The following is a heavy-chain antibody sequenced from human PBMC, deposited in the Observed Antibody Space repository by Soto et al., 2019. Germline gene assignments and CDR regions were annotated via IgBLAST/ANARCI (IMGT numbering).Heavy chain of an antibody. J-gene: IGHJ4*02. D-gene: IGHD6-19*01. V-gene: IGHV3-23*01. CDR1: GFTFINYA. CDR2: ISGNGANT. CDR3: AKDYGSSRYFFDY. Sequence: GSLRLSCAASGFTFINYAMTWVRQAPGEGLEWVSTISGNGANTHYADSVKGRFSISRDNSKNTLYIQMNSLRADDTAVYYCAKDYGSSRYFFDYWGQGALVTVS.